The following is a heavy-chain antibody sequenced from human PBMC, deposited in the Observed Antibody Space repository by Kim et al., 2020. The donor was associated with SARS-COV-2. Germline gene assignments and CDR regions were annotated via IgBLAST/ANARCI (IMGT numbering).Heavy chain of an antibody. CDR1: GYTFSIYW. CDR3: ARHPSGTWSHLGN. J-gene: IGHJ4*02. Sequence: GESLKISCQGSGYTFSIYWIGWVRQMPGKGLEWMGVIYPGDSDTRYSPSFQGQVTISADKSISTAYLQWDSLKASDTAMYYCARHPSGTWSHLGNWGQGTLVTVSS. CDR2: IYPGDSDT. V-gene: IGHV5-51*01. D-gene: IGHD6-13*01.